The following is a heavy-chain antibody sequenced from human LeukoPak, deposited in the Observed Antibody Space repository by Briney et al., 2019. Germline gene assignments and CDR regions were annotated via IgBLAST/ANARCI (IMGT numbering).Heavy chain of an antibody. CDR2: ISGSGGST. CDR3: AKDLYSSSSGWFDP. D-gene: IGHD6-6*01. CDR1: GFTFSSYS. Sequence: GGSLRLSCAASGFTFSSYSMTWVRQAPGKGLEWVSAISGSGGSTYYADSVKGRFTISRDNSKNTLYLQMNSLRAEDTAVYYCAKDLYSSSSGWFDPWGQGTLVTVSS. J-gene: IGHJ5*02. V-gene: IGHV3-23*01.